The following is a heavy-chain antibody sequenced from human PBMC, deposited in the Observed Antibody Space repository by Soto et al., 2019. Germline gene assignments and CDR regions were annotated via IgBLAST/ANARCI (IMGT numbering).Heavy chain of an antibody. CDR2: ISSSSSTI. CDR3: AKGPTITMIVVADY. J-gene: IGHJ4*02. Sequence: GGSLRLSCAASGFTFSSYSMNWVRQVPGKGLEWVSYISSSSSTIYYADSVKGRFTISRDNAKNSLYLQMNSLRAEDTAVYYCAKGPTITMIVVADYWGQGTLVTVSS. D-gene: IGHD3-22*01. CDR1: GFTFSSYS. V-gene: IGHV3-48*01.